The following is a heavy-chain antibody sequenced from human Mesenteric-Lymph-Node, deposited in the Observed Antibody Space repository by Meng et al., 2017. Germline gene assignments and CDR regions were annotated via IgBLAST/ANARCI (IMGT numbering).Heavy chain of an antibody. CDR3: AREGPEYSSGWYGSPFDY. Sequence: SETLSLTCTVSGGSISSSSYYWGWIRQPPGKGLEWIGSIYYSGSTYYNPSLKSRVTISVDTSKNQFSLKLSSVTAADTAVYYCAREGPEYSSGWYGSPFDYWGQGTLVTVSS. CDR1: GGSISSSSYY. V-gene: IGHV4-39*07. D-gene: IGHD6-19*01. CDR2: IYYSGST. J-gene: IGHJ4*02.